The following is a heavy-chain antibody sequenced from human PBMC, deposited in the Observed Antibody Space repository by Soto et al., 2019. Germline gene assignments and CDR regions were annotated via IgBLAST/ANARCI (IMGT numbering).Heavy chain of an antibody. J-gene: IGHJ6*02. CDR1: GYSIISSNW. CDR3: ARRKDYYYVMDV. CDR2: IFYTGST. Sequence: SETLSLTCAVSGYSIISSNWWGWIRQPPGKGLEWIGYIFYTGSTYYNPSLKSRVTMSVDTSKNQFSLKLRSVTAVDTAVYYCARRKDYYYVMDVWGHGTTVTVS. V-gene: IGHV4-28*01.